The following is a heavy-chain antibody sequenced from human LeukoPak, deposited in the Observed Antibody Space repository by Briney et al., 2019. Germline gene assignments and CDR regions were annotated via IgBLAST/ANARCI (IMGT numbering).Heavy chain of an antibody. V-gene: IGHV3-21*04. Sequence: GGSLRLSCAASGSTFSSYSMNWVRQAPGKGLEWVSSISSSSSYIYYADSVKGRFTISRDNAKNSLYLQMNSLRAEDTAVYYCASARRPGYYMDVWGKGTTVTVSS. CDR2: ISSSSSYI. J-gene: IGHJ6*03. CDR1: GSTFSSYS. D-gene: IGHD1-14*01. CDR3: ASARRPGYYMDV.